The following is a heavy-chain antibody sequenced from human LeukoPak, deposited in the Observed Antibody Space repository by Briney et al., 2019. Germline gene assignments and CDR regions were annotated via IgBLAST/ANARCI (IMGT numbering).Heavy chain of an antibody. CDR1: GGSISSSNW. Sequence: PSETLSLTCAVSGGSISSSNWWSWVRQPPGKGLEWIGEIYPSGSTNYNPSLKSRVTISVDKSKNQFSLKLSSVTAADTAVYYCARDRGLDSSSWYDYYYYGMDVWGQGTTVTVSS. CDR3: ARDRGLDSSSWYDYYYYGMDV. J-gene: IGHJ6*02. CDR2: IYPSGST. V-gene: IGHV4-4*02. D-gene: IGHD6-13*01.